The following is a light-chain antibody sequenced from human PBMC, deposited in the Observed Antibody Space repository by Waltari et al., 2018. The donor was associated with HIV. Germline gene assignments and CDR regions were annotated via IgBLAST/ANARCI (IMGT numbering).Light chain of an antibody. J-gene: IGKJ2*01. CDR3: QQFGSSPYT. Sequence: ENVLTQSPGTLPLSPGERATLSCRASQSVSSSYLVWYQQKPGQAPRLLIYGASSRATGIPDRFSGSGSGTDFTLTIRRLEPEDFAVYYCQQFGSSPYTFGQGTKLEIK. CDR2: GAS. CDR1: QSVSSSY. V-gene: IGKV3-20*01.